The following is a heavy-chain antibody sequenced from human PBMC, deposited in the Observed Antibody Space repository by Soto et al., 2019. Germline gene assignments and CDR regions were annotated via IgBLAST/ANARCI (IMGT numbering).Heavy chain of an antibody. D-gene: IGHD6-13*01. CDR3: ARAKAPLYSSSWYWFDP. CDR1: GGSISSYY. J-gene: IGHJ5*02. V-gene: IGHV4-59*08. CDR2: IYYSGST. Sequence: QVQLQESGPGLVKPSETLSLTCTVSGGSISSYYWSWIRQPPGQGLEWIGYIYYSGSTNYNPSLKSRVTISVDTSKNQSSLKLSSVTAADTAVYYCARAKAPLYSSSWYWFDPWGQGTLVTVSS.